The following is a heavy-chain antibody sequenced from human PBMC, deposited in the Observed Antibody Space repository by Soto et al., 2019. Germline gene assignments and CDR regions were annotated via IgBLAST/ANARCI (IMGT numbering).Heavy chain of an antibody. Sequence: SETLSLTCTVSGGSISTYYWSWIRQPPGKGLEWIGYIYYSGSTAYNPSLKSRVTISVDTSKNQFSLKLSSVTAADTAVYYCARDLWVVRGWYFDLWGRGTLVTVSS. J-gene: IGHJ2*01. CDR2: IYYSGST. D-gene: IGHD3-10*01. CDR1: GGSISTYY. CDR3: ARDLWVVRGWYFDL. V-gene: IGHV4-59*01.